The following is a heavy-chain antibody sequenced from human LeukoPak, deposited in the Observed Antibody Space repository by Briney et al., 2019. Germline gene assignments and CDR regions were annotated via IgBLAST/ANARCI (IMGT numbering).Heavy chain of an antibody. V-gene: IGHV5-51*01. CDR2: VYPLDPET. D-gene: IGHD1-14*01. CDR1: GYSFNTFM. CDR3: VRHNTGADY. Sequence: GESLKISCQTSGYSFNTFMIAWVRQAPGRGLEWMGLVYPLDPETRYGPSFQGQVTISADKSTSSAFLRWDSLKASDTAMYYCVRHNTGADYWGQGTLVTVSS. J-gene: IGHJ4*02.